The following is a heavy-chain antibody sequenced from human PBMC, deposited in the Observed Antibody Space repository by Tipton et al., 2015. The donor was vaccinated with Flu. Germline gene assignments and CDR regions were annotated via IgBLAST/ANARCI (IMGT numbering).Heavy chain of an antibody. Sequence: QLVQSGAEVKKPGESLKISCKGSGYSFTSYWIGWVRQMPGKGLEWMGIIYPGDSDTRYSPSFQGQVTISADKSISTAYLQWSSLKASDAAMYYCAGLRSRKMSGWSGLAFDIWGQGTMVTVSS. D-gene: IGHD6-19*01. J-gene: IGHJ3*02. CDR1: GYSFTSYW. V-gene: IGHV5-51*01. CDR2: IYPGDSDT. CDR3: AGLRSRKMSGWSGLAFDI.